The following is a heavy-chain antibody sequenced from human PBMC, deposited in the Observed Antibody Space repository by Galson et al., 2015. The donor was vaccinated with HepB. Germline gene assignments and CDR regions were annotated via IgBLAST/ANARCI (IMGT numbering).Heavy chain of an antibody. Sequence: SLRLSCAASGYTFTAHWMTWVRQAPGKGLEWVANIKHDGSETHYVDSVKGRFTISRDNAKTSVYLQMNSLRAEDTAVYYCATDGLLDNWGSLLYWGQGTLVSVSS. CDR3: ATDGLLDNWGSLLY. J-gene: IGHJ4*02. V-gene: IGHV3-7*03. CDR2: IKHDGSET. CDR1: GYTFTAHW. D-gene: IGHD7-27*01.